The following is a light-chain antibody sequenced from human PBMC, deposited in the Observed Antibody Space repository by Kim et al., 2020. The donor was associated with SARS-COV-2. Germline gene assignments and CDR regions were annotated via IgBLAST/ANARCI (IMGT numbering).Light chain of an antibody. CDR3: SAWDSSLSAWV. CDR2: RNN. V-gene: IGLV10-54*01. Sequence: LTQPPSVSKGLRQTATLTCTGNSNNVGNQGAAWLQQHQGHPPKLLSYRNNNRPSGISERLSASRSGNTASLTITGLQPEDEADCYCSAWDSSLSAWVFGGGTQLTVL. CDR1: SNNVGNQG. J-gene: IGLJ3*02.